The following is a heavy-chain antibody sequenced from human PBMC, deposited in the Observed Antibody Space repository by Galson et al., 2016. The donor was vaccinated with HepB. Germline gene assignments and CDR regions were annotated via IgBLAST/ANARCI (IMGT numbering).Heavy chain of an antibody. CDR3: ATSVTFFVGSGDMDV. Sequence: SLRLSCAVSGFTFSRYWMHWVRQAPGKGLVWVSRISGDGNTRHYADSVKGRLSISRDNARNTLYLQINSLRAEDTAVYFCATSVTFFVGSGDMDVWGQGTTVTVSS. D-gene: IGHD3-3*01. V-gene: IGHV3-74*01. CDR1: GFTFSRYW. J-gene: IGHJ6*02. CDR2: ISGDGNTR.